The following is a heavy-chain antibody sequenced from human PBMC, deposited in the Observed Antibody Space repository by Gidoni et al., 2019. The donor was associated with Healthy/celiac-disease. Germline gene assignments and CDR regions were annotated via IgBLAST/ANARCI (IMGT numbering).Heavy chain of an antibody. CDR3: AKDRDYGDFTFTFDY. CDR2: ISGSGGST. CDR1: GFTFSSYA. J-gene: IGHJ4*02. D-gene: IGHD4-17*01. Sequence: EVQLLESGGGLVQPGGSLRLSCAASGFTFSSYAMSWVRQAPGKGMEWVSAISGSGGSTYYADSVKGRFTISRDNSKNTLYLQMNSLRAEDTAVYYCAKDRDYGDFTFTFDYWGQGTLVTVSS. V-gene: IGHV3-23*01.